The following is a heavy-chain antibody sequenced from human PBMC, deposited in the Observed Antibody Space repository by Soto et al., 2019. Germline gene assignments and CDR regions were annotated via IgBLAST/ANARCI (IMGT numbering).Heavy chain of an antibody. CDR1: GVIFSSFG. V-gene: IGHV3-33*01. J-gene: IGHJ4*02. D-gene: IGHD3-16*01. CDR3: AREGLRGRQPEFDN. CDR2: IWNDGSNT. Sequence: QVQLVESGGGVVQPGRSLRLSCVVSGVIFSSFGMHWVRQAPGKGLEWVGFIWNDGSNTDYVDSVKGRFTISRDNSKNTLYLHMNSLRDADTAVYYCAREGLRGRQPEFDNWGQGTLVTVAS.